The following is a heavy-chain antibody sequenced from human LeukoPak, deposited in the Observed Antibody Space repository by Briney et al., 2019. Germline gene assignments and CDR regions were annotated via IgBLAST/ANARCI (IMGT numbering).Heavy chain of an antibody. D-gene: IGHD1-1*01. J-gene: IGHJ4*02. CDR2: IWYDGSNK. CDR3: AREAGPDIGPTGAFDY. V-gene: IGHV3-33*01. CDR1: GFTFSSYG. Sequence: GRSLRLSCAASGFTFSSYGMHWVRQAPGKGLEWVAVIWYDGSNKYYADSVKGRFTISRDNSKNTLYLQMNSLRAEDTAVYYCAREAGPDIGPTGAFDYWGQGTLVTVSS.